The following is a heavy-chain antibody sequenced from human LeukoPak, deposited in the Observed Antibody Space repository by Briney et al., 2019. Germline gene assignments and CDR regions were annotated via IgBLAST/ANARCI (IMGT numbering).Heavy chain of an antibody. Sequence: SETLSLTCTVSGGSISSYYWSWIRQPPGKGLEWIGYIYYSGSTNYNPSLKSRVTISVDTSKNQVSLKVSSVTAADTAVYYCARSFFSGDYMGVWGKGTTVTVSS. J-gene: IGHJ6*03. CDR2: IYYSGST. V-gene: IGHV4-59*01. CDR1: GGSISSYY. CDR3: ARSFFSGDYMGV. D-gene: IGHD2-15*01.